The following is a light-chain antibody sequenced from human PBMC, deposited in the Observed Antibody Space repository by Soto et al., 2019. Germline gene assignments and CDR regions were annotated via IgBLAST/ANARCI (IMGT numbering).Light chain of an antibody. V-gene: IGKV3-11*01. CDR3: EQRSNWPPALT. J-gene: IGKJ4*01. CDR1: QSVGPL. CDR2: DAS. Sequence: EIVLTQSPATLSLSPGERATLSCRASQSVGPLLAWYQHKPGQAPRLLIYDASNRATGVPARFSGSGSGTDFTLTISSLEPEDFAVYYCEQRSNWPPALTFGGGTNVEIK.